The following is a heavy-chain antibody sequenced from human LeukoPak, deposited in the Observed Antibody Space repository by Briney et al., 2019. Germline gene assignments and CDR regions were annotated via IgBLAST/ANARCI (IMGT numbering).Heavy chain of an antibody. CDR1: GFTFSSYG. V-gene: IGHV3-30*02. J-gene: IGHJ4*02. CDR3: ARVILQYCTNGVCPKNYYFDY. D-gene: IGHD2-8*01. Sequence: GGSLRLSCAASGFTFSSYGMHWVRQAPGKGLEWVAFIRYDGSNKYYADSVKGRFTISRDNAKNSLYLQMNSLRAEDTALYYCARVILQYCTNGVCPKNYYFDYWGQGTLVTVSS. CDR2: IRYDGSNK.